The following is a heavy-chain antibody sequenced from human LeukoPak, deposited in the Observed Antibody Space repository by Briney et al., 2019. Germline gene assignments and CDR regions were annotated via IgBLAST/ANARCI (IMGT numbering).Heavy chain of an antibody. CDR3: ARDLLGYGDYAWFDP. CDR1: GFTFSSYA. CDR2: ISYDGSNK. D-gene: IGHD4-17*01. J-gene: IGHJ5*02. Sequence: GGSLRLSCAASGFTFSSYAMHWVRQAPGKGLEWVAVISYDGSNKYYADSVKGRFTISRDNSKNTLYLQMNSLRAEDTAVYYCARDLLGYGDYAWFDPWGQGTLVTVSS. V-gene: IGHV3-30-3*01.